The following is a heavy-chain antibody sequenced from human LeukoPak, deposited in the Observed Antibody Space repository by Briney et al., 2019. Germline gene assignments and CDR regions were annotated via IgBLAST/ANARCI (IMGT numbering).Heavy chain of an antibody. CDR3: ARWVSTSYDAFDI. CDR2: ISSNGGST. Sequence: GGSLRLSCSASGFTFSSYAMHWVRQAPGKGLEYVSAISSNGGSTYYANSVKGRFTISRDNSKNTLYLQMGSLRAEDMAVYYCARWVSTSYDAFDIWGQGTMVTVSS. V-gene: IGHV3-64*01. CDR1: GFTFSSYA. D-gene: IGHD6-6*01. J-gene: IGHJ3*02.